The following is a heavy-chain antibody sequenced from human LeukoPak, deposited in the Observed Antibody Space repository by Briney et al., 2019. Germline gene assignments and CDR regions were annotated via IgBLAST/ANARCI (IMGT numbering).Heavy chain of an antibody. Sequence: SETLSLTCTVSGGSVTSGNYYWNWIRQPAGEGLEWIGRIYTNGGASYNPSLKSRVTISIDASKNQFSLKLSSVTAADTAVYYCAREPPGYWGQGILVTVSS. CDR1: GGSVTSGNYY. J-gene: IGHJ4*02. V-gene: IGHV4-61*02. CDR2: IYTNGGA. CDR3: AREPPGY.